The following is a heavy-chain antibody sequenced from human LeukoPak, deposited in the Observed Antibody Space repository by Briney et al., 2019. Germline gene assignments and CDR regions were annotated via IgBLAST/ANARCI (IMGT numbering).Heavy chain of an antibody. D-gene: IGHD5-12*01. CDR1: GGSISSGSYY. CDR2: IYTSGST. Sequence: SETLSLTCTVSGGSISSGSYYWSWIRQPAGKGLEWIGRIYTSGSTNYNPSLKSRVTISVDTSKNQFSLKLSSVTAADTAVYYCARDIGGYDPPRYFDYWGQGTLVTVSS. V-gene: IGHV4-61*02. J-gene: IGHJ4*02. CDR3: ARDIGGYDPPRYFDY.